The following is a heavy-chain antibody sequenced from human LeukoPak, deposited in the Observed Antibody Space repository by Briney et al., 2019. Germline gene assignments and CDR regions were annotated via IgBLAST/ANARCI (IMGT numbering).Heavy chain of an antibody. V-gene: IGHV3-7*01. Sequence: GGSLRLSCAASGFSLSRYWMSWVRQAPGKGLEWVANIGKDGSGNHYVDSVEGRFTISRDNAKNSLYLQMNSLRAYDTAVYYCARVFDYYATDQWGQGTLVTVSS. CDR1: GFSLSRYW. CDR3: ARVFDYYATDQ. D-gene: IGHD3-9*01. CDR2: IGKDGSGN. J-gene: IGHJ5*02.